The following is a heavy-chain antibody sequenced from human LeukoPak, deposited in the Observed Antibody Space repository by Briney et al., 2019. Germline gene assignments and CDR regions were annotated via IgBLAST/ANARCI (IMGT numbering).Heavy chain of an antibody. D-gene: IGHD6-19*01. Sequence: PSETLPLTCTVSSGSISSSSYYWAWIRQPPGKGLEWIGSIYYSGSTYYNPSLKSRVTISVDTSKNQFSLKLSSVTAADTAVYYCARNTVAGTSDYWGQGTLVTVSS. CDR1: SGSISSSSYY. J-gene: IGHJ4*02. CDR3: ARNTVAGTSDY. CDR2: IYYSGST. V-gene: IGHV4-39*07.